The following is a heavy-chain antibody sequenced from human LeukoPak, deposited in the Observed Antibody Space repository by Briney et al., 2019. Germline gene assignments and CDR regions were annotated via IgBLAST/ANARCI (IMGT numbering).Heavy chain of an antibody. Sequence: PSETLSLTCAVYGGSFSGYYWSWIRQPPGKGLEWIGYIYYSGSTNYNPSLKSRVTISVDTSKNQFSLKLSSVTAADTAVYYCARILTGYGSSYYYYGMDVWGQGTTVTVSS. J-gene: IGHJ6*02. CDR1: GGSFSGYY. CDR3: ARILTGYGSSYYYYGMDV. CDR2: IYYSGST. V-gene: IGHV4-59*08. D-gene: IGHD3-9*01.